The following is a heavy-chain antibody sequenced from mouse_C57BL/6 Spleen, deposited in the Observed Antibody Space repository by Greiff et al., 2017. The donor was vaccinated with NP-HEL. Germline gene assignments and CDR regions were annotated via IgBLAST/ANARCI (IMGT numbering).Heavy chain of an antibody. Sequence: VQLQQPGAELVKPGASVKLSCKASGYTFTSYWMQWVKQRPGQGLEWIGEIDPSDSYTNYNQKFKGKATLTVDTSSSTAYMQLSSLTSEDSAVYYCAIGSSYGFDYWGQGTTLTVSS. J-gene: IGHJ2*01. CDR2: IDPSDSYT. V-gene: IGHV1-50*01. CDR1: GYTFTSYW. D-gene: IGHD1-1*01. CDR3: AIGSSYGFDY.